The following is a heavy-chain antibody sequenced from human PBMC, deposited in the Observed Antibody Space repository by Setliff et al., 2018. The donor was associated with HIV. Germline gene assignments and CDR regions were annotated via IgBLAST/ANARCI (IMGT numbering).Heavy chain of an antibody. CDR2: ISHSGNT. J-gene: IGHJ3*02. V-gene: IGHV4-59*08. CDR3: ARVGAGGAFDI. CDR1: GDSMIPHY. Sequence: PSETLSLTCLVSGDSMIPHYWSWIRQPPGKGLEWIGCISHSGNTNFNPSLNSRVTISLDTSKNQFSLKLSSVSAADTAVYYCARVGAGGAFDIWGQGTMVTVSS. D-gene: IGHD3-16*01.